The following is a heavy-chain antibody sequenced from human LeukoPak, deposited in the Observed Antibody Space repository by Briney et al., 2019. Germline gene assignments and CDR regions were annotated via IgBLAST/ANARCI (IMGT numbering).Heavy chain of an antibody. CDR3: ARADDYGDYGDFQH. CDR1: GYTFTSYA. CDR2: INAGNGNT. Sequence: ASVKVSCKASGYTFTSYAMHWVRQAPGQRLEWMGWINAGNGNTKYSQKFQGRVTITRDTSASTAYMELSSLRSEDTAVYYCARADDYGDYGDFQHWGQGTLVTVSS. V-gene: IGHV1-3*01. J-gene: IGHJ1*01. D-gene: IGHD4-17*01.